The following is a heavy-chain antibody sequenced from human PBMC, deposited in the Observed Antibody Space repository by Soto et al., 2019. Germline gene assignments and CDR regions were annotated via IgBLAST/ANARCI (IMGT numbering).Heavy chain of an antibody. J-gene: IGHJ4*02. CDR3: ARAANYCDSSGYYDRITNFDY. Sequence: QVQLVESGGGVVQPGRSLRLSCAASGFTFSSYGMHWVRQATGKGLEWVAVIWYDGSNKYYADSVKGRFTISRDNSKNTLYLQMNSLRAEDTAVYYCARAANYCDSSGYYDRITNFDYWGQGTLVTVTS. D-gene: IGHD3-22*01. CDR2: IWYDGSNK. CDR1: GFTFSSYG. V-gene: IGHV3-33*01.